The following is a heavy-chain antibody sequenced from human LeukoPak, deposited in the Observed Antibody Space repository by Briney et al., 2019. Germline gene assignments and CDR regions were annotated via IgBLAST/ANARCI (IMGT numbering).Heavy chain of an antibody. CDR1: GFSFSTHG. Sequence: GTSLRLSCAASGFSFSTHGMHWVRQAPGKGLEWVAVISHAGTIKYYADSVKGRFTISRDNSRSTLSLQMDSLREDDTAVYYCAKPLIPMVTFGGGPTYWGQGTLVTVSS. CDR2: ISHAGTIK. CDR3: AKPLIPMVTFGGGPTY. J-gene: IGHJ4*02. D-gene: IGHD3-16*01. V-gene: IGHV3-30*18.